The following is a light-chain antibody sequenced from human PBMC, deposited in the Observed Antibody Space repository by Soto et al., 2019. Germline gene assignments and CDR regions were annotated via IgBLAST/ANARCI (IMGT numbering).Light chain of an antibody. CDR3: QQYNNWPRT. V-gene: IGKV1-5*03. CDR1: QSVSSW. J-gene: IGKJ1*01. Sequence: DIQLTQSPCTLSASVGDRVTITCRASQSVSSWLAWYQQKPGKAPNLPIYKASTLESGVPSRFSGSGSGTEFTLTISSLQSEDFAVYYCQQYNNWPRTFGQGTKVDIK. CDR2: KAS.